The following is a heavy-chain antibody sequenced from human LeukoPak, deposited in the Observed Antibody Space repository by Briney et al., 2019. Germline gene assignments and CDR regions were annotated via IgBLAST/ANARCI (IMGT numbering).Heavy chain of an antibody. J-gene: IGHJ6*02. D-gene: IGHD1-26*01. Sequence: SETLSLTCAVYGGSFSGYYWSWIRQPPGKGLEWIGEINHSGSTNYNPPLKSRVTISVDTSKNQFSLKLSSVTAADTAVYYCARDRWELLGGYYYGMDVWGQGTTVTVSS. CDR3: ARDRWELLGGYYYGMDV. CDR2: INHSGST. V-gene: IGHV4-34*01. CDR1: GGSFSGYY.